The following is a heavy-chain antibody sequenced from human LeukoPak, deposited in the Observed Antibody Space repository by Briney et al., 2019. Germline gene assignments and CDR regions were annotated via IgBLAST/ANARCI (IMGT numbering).Heavy chain of an antibody. D-gene: IGHD1-1*01. CDR2: INHSGST. CDR1: GGSFSGYY. V-gene: IGHV4-34*01. J-gene: IGHJ4*02. Sequence: SETLSLTCAVYGGSFSGYYWSWIRQPPGKGLEWIGEINHSGSTNYNPSLKSRVTISVDTSKNQFSLKLSSVTAADTAVYYCARTYTRTKRDFDYWGQGTLVTVSS. CDR3: ARTYTRTKRDFDY.